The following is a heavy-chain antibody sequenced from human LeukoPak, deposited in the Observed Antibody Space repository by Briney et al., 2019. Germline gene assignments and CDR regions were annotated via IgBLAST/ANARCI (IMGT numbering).Heavy chain of an antibody. CDR3: ARDATPSSGWYHFDY. D-gene: IGHD6-19*01. CDR2: ISSSSSSI. J-gene: IGHJ4*02. CDR1: GFTFSTYS. V-gene: IGHV3-48*02. Sequence: PGGSLRLSCAASGFTFSTYSMNWVRQAPGRGLEWVSYISSSSSSIYYADSVKGRFTISRDNAKNSLYLQMNSLRDEDTAVYYCARDATPSSGWYHFDYWGQGTLVTVSS.